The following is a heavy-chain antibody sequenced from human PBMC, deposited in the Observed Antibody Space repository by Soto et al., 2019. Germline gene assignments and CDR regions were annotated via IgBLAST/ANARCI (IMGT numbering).Heavy chain of an antibody. CDR2: IKSKNDGETT. J-gene: IGHJ4*02. Sequence: EVQLVESGGGLVKPGGSLRLSCAASGFTFSSAWMTWVRQAPGKGLEWVGRIKSKNDGETTDYAAPVKGRFSISRDDSKDTLYLQMNSLKTEDTAIYYCTADDSHGYYYGEFDYWGQGTLVTVSS. D-gene: IGHD3-22*01. CDR3: TADDSHGYYYGEFDY. V-gene: IGHV3-15*01. CDR1: GFTFSSAW.